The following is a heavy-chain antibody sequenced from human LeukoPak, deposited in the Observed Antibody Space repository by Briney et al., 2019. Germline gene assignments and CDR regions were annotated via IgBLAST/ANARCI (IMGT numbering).Heavy chain of an antibody. CDR3: ATESGWLSKWFDP. CDR2: FDPEEGET. D-gene: IGHD3-22*01. J-gene: IGHJ5*02. Sequence: GSSVKVSCKVSGYTLTELSMHWVRQSPGKGLEWMGGFDPEEGETIYAQKYQGRVTMTEDTATDTAYMELSSLRSDDTAVNDGATESGWLSKWFDPWGQGTLVTVSS. V-gene: IGHV1-24*01. CDR1: GYTLTELS.